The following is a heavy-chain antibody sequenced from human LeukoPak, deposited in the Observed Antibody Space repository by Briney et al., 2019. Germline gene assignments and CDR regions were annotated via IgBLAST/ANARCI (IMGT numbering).Heavy chain of an antibody. Sequence: SETLSLTCTVSGGSISSSSYYWGWIRQPPGKGLEWIGSIYYSGSTYYNPSLKSRVTISVDTSKNQFSLKLSSVTAADTAVYYCASRSLNVFGGGPFNYWGQGTLVTVSS. CDR1: GGSISSSSYY. V-gene: IGHV4-39*01. CDR3: ASRSLNVFGGGPFNY. CDR2: IYYSGST. D-gene: IGHD3-16*01. J-gene: IGHJ4*02.